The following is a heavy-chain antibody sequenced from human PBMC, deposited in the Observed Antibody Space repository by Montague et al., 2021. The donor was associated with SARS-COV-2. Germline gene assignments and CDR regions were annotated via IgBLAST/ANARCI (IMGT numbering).Heavy chain of an antibody. D-gene: IGHD2-21*02. J-gene: IGHJ4*02. CDR2: NYLHGNA. CDR3: ARGRVTRAGFDY. V-gene: IGHV4-38-2*02. Sequence: SETLSLTCSVSGYFIGTGFYWGWIRQSPGKGLEWIGSNYLHGNAYYNPSLNSRVTISLDTPNNQFSLRLTSVTTSDTAVYYCARGRVTRAGFDYWGQGIRVIVSS. CDR1: GYFIGTGFY.